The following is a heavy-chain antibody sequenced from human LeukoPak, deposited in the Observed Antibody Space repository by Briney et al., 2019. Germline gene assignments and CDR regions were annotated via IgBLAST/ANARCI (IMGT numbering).Heavy chain of an antibody. V-gene: IGHV1-2*02. CDR3: ARPGNWWFDP. Sequence: GASVKVSCKASGYIFTAYCLQWVRLAPGQGLEWMGWMNVYSGDATYAQKFQGRVTMTRDTSISTAYMELNTLTSDDTAVYYCARPGNWWFDPWGQGTLVTVSS. CDR2: MNVYSGDA. D-gene: IGHD3-10*01. CDR1: GYIFTAYC. J-gene: IGHJ5*02.